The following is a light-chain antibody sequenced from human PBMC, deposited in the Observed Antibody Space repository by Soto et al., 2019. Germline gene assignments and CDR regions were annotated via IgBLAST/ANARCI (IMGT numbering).Light chain of an antibody. Sequence: DIVLTQSPATLSLSPGERATLSCRASQSVSSYLAWYQQKPGQAPRLLIYDASNRATGIPARFSGSGSGTDFTLTISSLEPEEFAVYYCQQRSNWPITFGPGTKVDIK. CDR1: QSVSSY. J-gene: IGKJ3*01. CDR2: DAS. V-gene: IGKV3-11*01. CDR3: QQRSNWPIT.